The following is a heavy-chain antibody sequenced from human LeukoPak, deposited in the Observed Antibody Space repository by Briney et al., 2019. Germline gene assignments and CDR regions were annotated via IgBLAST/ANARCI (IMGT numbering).Heavy chain of an antibody. J-gene: IGHJ4*02. CDR3: ARHGSCSRCYRP. Sequence: PAETLSLTCTVSGGSITNYYWSWIRQPPGKGLEWLGYVSYSGSTNYNPSLKSRVTISVDTSKNQLSLNLTSVTAADTAVYYCARHGSCSRCYRPWGQGTLVTVSS. CDR1: GGSITNYY. V-gene: IGHV4-59*08. CDR2: VSYSGST. D-gene: IGHD2-2*02.